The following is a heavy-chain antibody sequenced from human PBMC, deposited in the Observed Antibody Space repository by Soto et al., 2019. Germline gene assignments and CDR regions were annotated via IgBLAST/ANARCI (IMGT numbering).Heavy chain of an antibody. V-gene: IGHV3-48*02. CDR2: ISRTSSAI. CDR3: ARDGGYSGYDNDY. D-gene: IGHD5-12*01. CDR1: GFTLSSYS. J-gene: IGHJ4*02. Sequence: GGSLRLSCAASGFTLSSYSMNWVRQAPGKGLDWVAYISRTSSAIYYADSVKGRFTISRDNANNLLFLQMNSLRDEDTAVYYCARDGGYSGYDNDYWGLGTLVTV.